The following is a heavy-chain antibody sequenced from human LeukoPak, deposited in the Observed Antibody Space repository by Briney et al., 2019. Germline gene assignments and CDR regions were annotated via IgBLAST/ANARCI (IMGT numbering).Heavy chain of an antibody. D-gene: IGHD6-13*01. Sequence: VASVKVSCKASGYTFTGYYMHGVRQAPGQGLEWMGWINPNSGGTNYAQKFQGRVTMTRDTSISTAYMELSRLRYDDTAVYYCARVTYSSSLFDYWGQGTLVTVSS. V-gene: IGHV1-2*02. CDR1: GYTFTGYY. J-gene: IGHJ4*02. CDR3: ARVTYSSSLFDY. CDR2: INPNSGGT.